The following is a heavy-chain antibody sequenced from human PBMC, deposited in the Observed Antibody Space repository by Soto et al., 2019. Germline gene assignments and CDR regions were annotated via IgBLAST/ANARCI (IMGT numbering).Heavy chain of an antibody. D-gene: IGHD6-6*01. CDR3: GRDAPYSSSPYTMFDY. V-gene: IGHV3-30*04. CDR2: ISYDGSNK. Sequence: GGSLRLSCAASGFTFSSYAMHWVRQAPGKGLEWVAIISYDGSNKYYADSVMGRLTIARDNTKNTLHLQMNSRRAEDASVYYCGRDAPYSSSPYTMFDYWGQGTLVTVSS. CDR1: GFTFSSYA. J-gene: IGHJ4*02.